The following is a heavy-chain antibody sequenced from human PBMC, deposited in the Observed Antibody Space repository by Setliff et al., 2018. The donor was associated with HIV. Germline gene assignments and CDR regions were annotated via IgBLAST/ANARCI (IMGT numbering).Heavy chain of an antibody. D-gene: IGHD6-19*01. CDR1: GGSINRSPYY. J-gene: IGHJ4*02. CDR2: VTHSGST. V-gene: IGHV4-39*07. Sequence: SETLSLTCTVSGGSINRSPYYWSWIRQPPGKGLEWIGDVTHSGSTNYNPSLESRVTISVDTARNQFSLKLSSVTAADTAVYYCASQPAYSTDWYPPGYFDFWGQGTLVTVSS. CDR3: ASQPAYSTDWYPPGYFDF.